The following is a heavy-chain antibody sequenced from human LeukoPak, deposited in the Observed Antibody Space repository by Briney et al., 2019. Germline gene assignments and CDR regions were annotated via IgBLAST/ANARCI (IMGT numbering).Heavy chain of an antibody. Sequence: SETLSLTCTIYGGSFSDYYWSWIRQPPGKGLEWIGEVNHSGITYYNPSLKSRVSTSLDTSKNQFSLKLSSVTAADTAVYYCARVQKLEVRGIIHWFDPWGQGTLVTVSS. CDR2: VNHSGIT. D-gene: IGHD3-10*01. CDR3: ARVQKLEVRGIIHWFDP. CDR1: GGSFSDYY. J-gene: IGHJ5*02. V-gene: IGHV4-34*01.